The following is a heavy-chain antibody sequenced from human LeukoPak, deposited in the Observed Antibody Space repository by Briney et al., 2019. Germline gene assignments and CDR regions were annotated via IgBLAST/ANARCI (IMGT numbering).Heavy chain of an antibody. D-gene: IGHD3-22*01. J-gene: IGHJ4*02. CDR2: IIPIFGTA. CDR1: GGTFSSYA. CDR3: ASGYYYDSSGYAPDY. V-gene: IGHV1-69*13. Sequence: AASVNASCKASGGTFSSYAISWVRQAPGQGLEWMGGIIPIFGTANYAQKFQGRVTITADESTGTAYMELSSLRSEDTAVYYCASGYYYDSSGYAPDYWGQGTLVTVSS.